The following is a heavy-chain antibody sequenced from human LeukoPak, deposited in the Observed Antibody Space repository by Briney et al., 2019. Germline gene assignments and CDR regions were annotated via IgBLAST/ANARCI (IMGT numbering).Heavy chain of an antibody. D-gene: IGHD3-10*01. V-gene: IGHV4-59*01. CDR1: GGSFSGYY. CDR3: ARDLWGPFDY. J-gene: IGHJ4*02. Sequence: SETLSLTCAVYGGSFSGYYWSWIRQPPGKGLEWIGYIYYSGSTNYNPSLKSRVTISVDTSKNQFSLKLSSVTAADTAVYYCARDLWGPFDYWGQGTLVTVSS. CDR2: IYYSGST.